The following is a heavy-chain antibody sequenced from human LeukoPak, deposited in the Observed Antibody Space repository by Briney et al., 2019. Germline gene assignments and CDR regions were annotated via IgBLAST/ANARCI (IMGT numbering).Heavy chain of an antibody. CDR3: ARDGIEWMAKFDIDY. V-gene: IGHV1-3*01. CDR2: INAGNGNT. J-gene: IGHJ4*02. CDR1: GYTFTSYA. Sequence: GASVKVSCKASGYTFTSYAMHWVRQAPGQRLEWMGWINAGNGNTKYSQKFQGRVTITRDTSASTAYMELSRLRSDDTAVYYCARDGIEWMAKFDIDYWGQGTLVTVSS. D-gene: IGHD5-24*01.